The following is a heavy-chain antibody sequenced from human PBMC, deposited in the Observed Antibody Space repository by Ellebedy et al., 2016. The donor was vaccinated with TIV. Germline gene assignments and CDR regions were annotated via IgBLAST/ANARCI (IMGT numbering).Heavy chain of an antibody. J-gene: IGHJ6*02. CDR3: ARDGAYGDYSPGYYGMDV. CDR1: GFTFGSVG. V-gene: IGHV3-7*03. D-gene: IGHD4-17*01. Sequence: GESLKISCAASGFTFGSVGMHWVRQGPGKGLEWVANTRLDGSQKYYADSVKGRFTISGDNAKNLLYLQMNSLRVEDTAVYYCARDGAYGDYSPGYYGMDVWGQGTTVTVSS. CDR2: TRLDGSQK.